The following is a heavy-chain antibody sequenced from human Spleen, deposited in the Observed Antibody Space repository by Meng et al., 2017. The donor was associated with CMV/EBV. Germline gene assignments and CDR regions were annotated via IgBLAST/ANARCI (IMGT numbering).Heavy chain of an antibody. V-gene: IGHV4-34*01. CDR2: INHSGST. D-gene: IGHD6-6*01. CDR3: ARGHLKYSSSGGLDP. Sequence: YGGSFSGNYWSWIRQPPGKGLEWIGEINHSGSTNYNPSLKSRVTISVDTSKNQFSLKLSSVTAADTAVYYCARGHLKYSSSGGLDPWGQGTLLTVSS. CDR1: GGSFSGNY. J-gene: IGHJ5*02.